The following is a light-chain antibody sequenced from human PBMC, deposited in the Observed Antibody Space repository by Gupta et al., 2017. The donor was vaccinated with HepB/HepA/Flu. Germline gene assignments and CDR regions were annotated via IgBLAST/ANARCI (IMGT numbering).Light chain of an antibody. CDR3: QHRSNWPPIT. CDR2: DAY. Sequence: EIVLTQSPAALSLSPGERATLSCSASQSVSSYLAWYQQKPGQAPRLLIYDAYNRATGIPARFSGSGSGTDFTLTISSLEPEDFAVYYCQHRSNWPPITFGQGTRLDIK. CDR1: QSVSSY. J-gene: IGKJ5*01. V-gene: IGKV3-11*01.